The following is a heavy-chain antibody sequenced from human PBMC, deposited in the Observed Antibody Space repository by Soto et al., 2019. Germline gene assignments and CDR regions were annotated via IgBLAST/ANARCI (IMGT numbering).Heavy chain of an antibody. CDR1: GGSSSSYN. CDR2: ISYTGSA. J-gene: IGHJ4*02. V-gene: IGHV4-59*12. CDR3: AKPGMNSGIFDY. D-gene: IGHD1-1*01. Sequence: SETLSLTCTVSGGSSSSYNWSWMRQPPGKGLEWIGYISYTGSANYNPSLKSRVTMSVDTSKNQFSLKLSSVTAADTAVYYCAKPGMNSGIFDYWGQGTLVTVSS.